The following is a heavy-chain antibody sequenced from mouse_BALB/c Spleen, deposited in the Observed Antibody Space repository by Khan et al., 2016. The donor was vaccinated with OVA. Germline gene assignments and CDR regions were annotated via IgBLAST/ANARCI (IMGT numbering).Heavy chain of an antibody. Sequence: EVKLLESGPELVRPGASVKISCKASGYSFTGYFMNWVKQSHGKSLEWIGRINPHIGETFYNQRFTDKATLTVDESSSTAHMELRSLASEDSAVYYCTRRYRSNFDYWGQGTTLTVSA. J-gene: IGHJ2*01. CDR3: TRRYRSNFDY. D-gene: IGHD1-1*01. CDR2: INPHIGET. CDR1: GYSFTGYF. V-gene: IGHV1-20*02.